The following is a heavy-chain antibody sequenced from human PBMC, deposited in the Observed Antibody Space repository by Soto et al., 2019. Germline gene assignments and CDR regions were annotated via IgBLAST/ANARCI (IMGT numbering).Heavy chain of an antibody. CDR2: ISGSGGST. V-gene: IGHV3-23*01. Sequence: AVGSLRLSCAASGFTFSSYAMSWVRQAPGKGLEWVSAISGSGGSTYYADSVKGRFTISRDNSKNTLYLQMNSLRAEDTAVYYCAKDQVVGATLDAFDIWGQGTMVTVSS. D-gene: IGHD1-26*01. CDR1: GFTFSSYA. J-gene: IGHJ3*02. CDR3: AKDQVVGATLDAFDI.